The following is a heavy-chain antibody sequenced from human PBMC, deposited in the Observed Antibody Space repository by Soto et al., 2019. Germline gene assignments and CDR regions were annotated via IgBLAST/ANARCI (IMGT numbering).Heavy chain of an antibody. CDR3: ASSPLSYTNSDDLEQ. CDR2: INPKGDGK. D-gene: IGHD1-26*01. Sequence: QVQMVQSGPEVKKPGASVKISCKASEQTITGHYIQWVRQAPGQGLEWMGWINPKGDGKKYAQHFQGRITVTRDTSINTCYMELRALTSDDTAVYYCASSPLSYTNSDDLEQWGQRTRVHVSS. J-gene: IGHJ4*02. V-gene: IGHV1-2*02. CDR1: EQTITGHY.